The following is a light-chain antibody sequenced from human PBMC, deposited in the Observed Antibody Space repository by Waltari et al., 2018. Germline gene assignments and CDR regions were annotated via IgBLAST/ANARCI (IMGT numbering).Light chain of an antibody. CDR3: QQYYSYPV. CDR1: QGISSY. V-gene: IGKV1-8*01. CDR2: AAS. Sequence: AIRMTQSPSSLSASTGDRVTITCRASQGISSYLAWYQQKPGKAPKLLIYAASTLQSGVPSRFIGSGSGTDFTLTISCLQSEDFATYYCQQYYSYPVFGGGTKVEIK. J-gene: IGKJ4*01.